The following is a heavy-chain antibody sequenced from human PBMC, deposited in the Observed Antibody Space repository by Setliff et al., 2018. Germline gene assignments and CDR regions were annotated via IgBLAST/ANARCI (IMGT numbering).Heavy chain of an antibody. CDR3: ARGVTRPIYYYYYYMDV. Sequence: PSETLSLTCTVSGGSISSYYWSWIRQPPGKGLEWIGYINYSGSTNYNPSLKSRVTISEDMSKNQFSLKVSSVTAADTAVYYCARGVTRPIYYYYYYMDVWGKGTTVTVSS. CDR1: GGSISSYY. D-gene: IGHD4-4*01. CDR2: INYSGST. J-gene: IGHJ6*03. V-gene: IGHV4-59*08.